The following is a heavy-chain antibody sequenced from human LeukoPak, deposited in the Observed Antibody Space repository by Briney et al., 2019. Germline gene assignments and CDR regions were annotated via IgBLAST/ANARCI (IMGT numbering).Heavy chain of an antibody. Sequence: PGGSLRLSCSASGFTFSNYAMHWVRQAPGKGLEYVSAISSNGGSTYYAGSVKGRFTISRDNSKNTLYLQMSSLRAEDTAVYYCVTTYYYDSSGYPIDYWGQGTLVTVSS. D-gene: IGHD3-22*01. J-gene: IGHJ4*02. CDR3: VTTYYYDSSGYPIDY. CDR2: ISSNGGST. CDR1: GFTFSNYA. V-gene: IGHV3-64D*06.